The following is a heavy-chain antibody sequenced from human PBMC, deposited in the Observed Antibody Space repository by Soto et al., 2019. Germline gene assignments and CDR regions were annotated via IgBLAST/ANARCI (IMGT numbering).Heavy chain of an antibody. CDR1: GFTFTSSA. V-gene: IGHV1-58*01. CDR3: AAEASWRDGYNS. D-gene: IGHD5-12*01. J-gene: IGHJ4*02. CDR2: IVVGSGNT. Sequence: AVKVSCKASGFTFTSSAVQWVRQARGQRLEWIGWIVVGSGNTNYAQKFQERVTITRDMSTSTAYMELSSLRSEDTAVYYCAAEASWRDGYNSWGQGTLVTVFS.